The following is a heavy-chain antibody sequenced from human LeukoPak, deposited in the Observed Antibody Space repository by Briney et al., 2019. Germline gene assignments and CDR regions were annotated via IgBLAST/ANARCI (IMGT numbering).Heavy chain of an antibody. V-gene: IGHV1-3*03. D-gene: IGHD2-2*01. J-gene: IGHJ5*02. Sequence: ASVKVSCKASGYTFTSYAMHWVRQAPGQRLEWMGWINAGNGNTKYSQEFQGRVTVTRDTSASTAYMELSSLRSEDMAVYYCAREGMGYCSSTSCYYWFDPWGQGTLVTVSS. CDR1: GYTFTSYA. CDR3: AREGMGYCSSTSCYYWFDP. CDR2: INAGNGNT.